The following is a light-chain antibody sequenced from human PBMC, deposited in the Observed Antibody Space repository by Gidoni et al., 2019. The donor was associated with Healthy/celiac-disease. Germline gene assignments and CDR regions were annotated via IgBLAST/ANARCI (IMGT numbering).Light chain of an antibody. CDR1: SSDVGGYNS. CDR3: SSYTSSSTLD. V-gene: IGLV2-14*01. CDR2: EVS. J-gene: IGLJ2*01. Sequence: QSALTQPASVSGSPGQSITISCTGTSSDVGGYNSVSWYQQHPGKAPKLMLYEVSNRPSGVSNRFSGSKSGNTASLTISGLQAEDEADYYCSSYTSSSTLDFGGGTKLTVL.